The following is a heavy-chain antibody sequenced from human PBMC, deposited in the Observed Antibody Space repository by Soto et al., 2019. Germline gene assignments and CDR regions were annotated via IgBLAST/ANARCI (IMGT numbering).Heavy chain of an antibody. D-gene: IGHD6-19*01. J-gene: IGHJ6*03. V-gene: IGHV4-34*01. CDR3: ARMGGANSSTPSGRYYLHYYYYYMDV. Sequence: QVLLQQWGAGLLKPSETLSLTCAVYGGSFSGYYWSWIRQPPGKGLEWIGEINQSGSTNYKPTLKSRVTRSGDTSKNQFSLKMISVTAADTAVYYCARMGGANSSTPSGRYYLHYYYYYMDVWGKGTTVTVSS. CDR2: INQSGST. CDR1: GGSFSGYY.